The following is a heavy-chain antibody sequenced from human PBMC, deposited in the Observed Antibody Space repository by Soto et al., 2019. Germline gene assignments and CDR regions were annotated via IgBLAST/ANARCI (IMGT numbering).Heavy chain of an antibody. CDR3: ARIYGDYVFDY. J-gene: IGHJ4*02. D-gene: IGHD4-17*01. CDR2: IYYSGST. CDR1: GGSISSYY. V-gene: IGHV4-59*08. Sequence: SETLSLTCTVSGGSISSYYWSWIRQPPGKGLEWIGYIYYSGSTNYNPSLKSRVTISVDTSKNQFSLKLSSVTAADTAVYYCARIYGDYVFDYWGQGTLVTVSS.